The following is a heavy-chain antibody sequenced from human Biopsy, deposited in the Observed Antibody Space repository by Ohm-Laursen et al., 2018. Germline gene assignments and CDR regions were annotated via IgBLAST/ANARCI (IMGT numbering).Heavy chain of an antibody. J-gene: IGHJ6*02. V-gene: IGHV1-18*01. CDR2: ISPYNGDT. CDR1: GYTFTNYG. CDR3: ARAKLEPVYYYYGMDV. D-gene: IGHD1-1*01. Sequence: ASVKVSCKPSGYTFTNYGISWVRQAPGQGLEWMGWISPYNGDTDYAQNLQGRVTMTADTSTSTAYMEVTSLRSDDTAVYYCARAKLEPVYYYYGMDVWGQGTTVTVSS.